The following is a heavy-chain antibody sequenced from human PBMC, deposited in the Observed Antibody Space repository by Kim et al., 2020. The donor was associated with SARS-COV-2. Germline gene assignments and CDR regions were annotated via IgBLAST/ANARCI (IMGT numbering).Heavy chain of an antibody. D-gene: IGHD1-26*01. CDR3: AKEYSGSYSVYDY. V-gene: IGHV3-23*01. Sequence: GGSLRLSCAGSAFTFSTYAMSWVRQAPGKGLEWVSTLHGASTYYADSVRGRFSISRDNSENTLYLQMNSLRPEDTAVYYCAKEYSGSYSVYDYWGQGTLVTVSS. CDR1: AFTFSTYA. J-gene: IGHJ4*02. CDR2: LHGAST.